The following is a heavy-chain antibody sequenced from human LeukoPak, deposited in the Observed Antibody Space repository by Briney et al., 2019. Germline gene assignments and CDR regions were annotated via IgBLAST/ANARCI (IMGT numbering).Heavy chain of an antibody. J-gene: IGHJ3*02. V-gene: IGHV4-39*07. CDR3: ARVNVVALTDAFDI. D-gene: IGHD2-15*01. CDR2: IYYSGST. CDR1: GGSISSSSYY. Sequence: NPSETLSLTCTVSGGSISSSSYYWGWIRQPPGKGLEWIGNIYYSGSTNYNPSLKSRVTISVDTSKNQFSLKLSSVTAADTAVYYCARVNVVALTDAFDIWGQGTMVTVSS.